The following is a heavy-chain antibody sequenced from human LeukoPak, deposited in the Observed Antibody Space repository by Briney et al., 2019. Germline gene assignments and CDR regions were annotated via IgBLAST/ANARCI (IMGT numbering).Heavy chain of an antibody. CDR1: GGSISSYY. J-gene: IGHJ5*02. V-gene: IGHV4-59*01. CDR2: IYYSGST. CDR3: ARDLYSSSWYGTARGYNWFDP. Sequence: SETLSLTCTVSGGSISSYYWSWIRQPAGKGLEWIGYIYYSGSTNYNPSLKSRVTISVDTSKNQFSLKLSSVTAADTAVYYCARDLYSSSWYGTARGYNWFDPWGQGTLVTVSS. D-gene: IGHD6-13*01.